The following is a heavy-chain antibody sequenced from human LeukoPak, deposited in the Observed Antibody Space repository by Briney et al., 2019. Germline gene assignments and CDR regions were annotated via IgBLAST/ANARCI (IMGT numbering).Heavy chain of an antibody. CDR3: ARGHVYGYYFDY. J-gene: IGHJ4*02. V-gene: IGHV3-23*01. CDR2: ISGSGGST. Sequence: GGSLRLSCAASGFTFSSYGMHWVRQAPGKGLEWVSAISGSGGSTYYADSVKGRFTISRDNSKNTLYLQMNSLRAEDTAVYYCARGHVYGYYFDYWGQGTLVTVSS. D-gene: IGHD1-14*01. CDR1: GFTFSSYG.